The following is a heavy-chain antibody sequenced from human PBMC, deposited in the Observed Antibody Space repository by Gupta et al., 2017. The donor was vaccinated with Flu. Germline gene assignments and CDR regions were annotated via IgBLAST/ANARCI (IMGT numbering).Heavy chain of an antibody. Sequence: QVQLQESGPGLVKPSETLSLTCAVSGYSISSGYYWGWIRQPQGKGLEWIGGIYHSGSTYYNPSIKSRVTISVDTSKNQFSLKLSSVTAADTAVYYCARMYSSSSDYWGQGTLVTVSA. CDR1: GYSISSGYY. V-gene: IGHV4-38-2*01. D-gene: IGHD6-6*01. J-gene: IGHJ4*02. CDR2: IYHSGST. CDR3: ARMYSSSSDY.